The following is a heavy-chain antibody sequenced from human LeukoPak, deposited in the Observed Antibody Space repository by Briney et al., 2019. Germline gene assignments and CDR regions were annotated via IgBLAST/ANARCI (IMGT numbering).Heavy chain of an antibody. Sequence: SATLSLTCTVSGGSIDTYYWNWIRQPPGKGLEWIGYVFHTGSTNYNPSLKSRVTISVDTSKNQFSLKLSSVTAADTAVYYCARDRGSQPFIDYWGQGTLVTVSS. CDR1: GGSIDTYY. CDR2: VFHTGST. V-gene: IGHV4-59*01. J-gene: IGHJ4*02. D-gene: IGHD1-26*01. CDR3: ARDRGSQPFIDY.